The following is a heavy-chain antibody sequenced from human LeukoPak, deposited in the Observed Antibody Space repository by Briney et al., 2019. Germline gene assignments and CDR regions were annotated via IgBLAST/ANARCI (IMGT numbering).Heavy chain of an antibody. J-gene: IGHJ6*03. V-gene: IGHV4-34*01. CDR2: INPSGST. CDR3: ARGGYSYGYYYYYYMDV. Sequence: SETLSLTCAVYGGSFSGYHWTWIRQSPGKGLEWIGDINPSGSTYYNPSLKSRVTISVDTSKNQFSLKLSSVTAADTAVYYCARGGYSYGYYYYYYMDVWGKGTTVTVSS. D-gene: IGHD5-18*01. CDR1: GGSFSGYH.